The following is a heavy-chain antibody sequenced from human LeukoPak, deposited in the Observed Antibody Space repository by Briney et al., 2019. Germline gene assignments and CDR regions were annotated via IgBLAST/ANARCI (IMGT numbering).Heavy chain of an antibody. Sequence: SETLSLTCAVCGGSFSGYYWSWIRQPPGKGLEWIGEINHSGSTNYNPSLKSRVTISVDTSKNQFSLKLSSVTAADTAVYYCASGARYFGRWGQGTLVTVSS. D-gene: IGHD3-9*01. CDR3: ASGARYFGR. V-gene: IGHV4-34*01. CDR1: GGSFSGYY. J-gene: IGHJ4*02. CDR2: INHSGST.